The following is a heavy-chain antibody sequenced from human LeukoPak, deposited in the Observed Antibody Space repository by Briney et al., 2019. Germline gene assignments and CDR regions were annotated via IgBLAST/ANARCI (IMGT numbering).Heavy chain of an antibody. Sequence: SQTLSLTCTVSGGSISSGGYYWSWIRQPPGKGLEWIGYISYSGNTYYSPSLKSRITISVDTSKNQFSLKLSSVTAADTAVYYCARIDTGGADCWGQGTMVTVSS. CDR1: GGSISSGGYY. V-gene: IGHV4-31*03. J-gene: IGHJ4*02. CDR2: ISYSGNT. D-gene: IGHD2-8*02. CDR3: ARIDTGGADC.